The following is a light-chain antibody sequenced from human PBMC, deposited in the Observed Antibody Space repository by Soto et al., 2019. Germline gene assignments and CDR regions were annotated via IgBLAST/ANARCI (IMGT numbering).Light chain of an antibody. CDR2: KAS. CDR1: QSISSW. V-gene: IGKV1-5*03. CDR3: QHYKSPWT. Sequence: DIQMTQSPSTLSASVGDRVTITCRASQSISSWLAWYQQKPGKAPKLLIYKASSLESGVPSRFSGSGSGTAFTLTISSLQPDDVATYYWQHYKSPWTFGQGTKVEIK. J-gene: IGKJ1*01.